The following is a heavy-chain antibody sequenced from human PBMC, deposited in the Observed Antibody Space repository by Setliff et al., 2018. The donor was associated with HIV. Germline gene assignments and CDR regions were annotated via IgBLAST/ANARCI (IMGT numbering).Heavy chain of an antibody. J-gene: IGHJ4*02. D-gene: IGHD6-19*01. V-gene: IGHV4-39*01. Sequence: PSETLSLTCSVSGGSVSSTSNDWGWIRQPPGKGLEWIGSFYLTESTNYNPTLKSRVTISGDTSRNQFSLKLSSVTAADSAVYYCARQGAVTGHSFDFWGQGALVTVSS. CDR1: GGSVSSTSND. CDR3: ARQGAVTGHSFDF. CDR2: FYLTEST.